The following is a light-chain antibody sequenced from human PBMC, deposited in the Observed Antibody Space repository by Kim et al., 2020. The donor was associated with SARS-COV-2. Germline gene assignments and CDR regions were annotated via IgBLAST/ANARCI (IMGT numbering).Light chain of an antibody. CDR2: AAS. Sequence: LSPGERATLPCRASQTVTSNYLAWYQQKPGQAPRLLFYAASNRATGIPDRFSGSGSGTDFTLTISRLEPEDSAVYFCHQYGSSSSGFGQGTKLEI. CDR1: QTVTSNY. V-gene: IGKV3-20*01. CDR3: HQYGSSSSG. J-gene: IGKJ2*01.